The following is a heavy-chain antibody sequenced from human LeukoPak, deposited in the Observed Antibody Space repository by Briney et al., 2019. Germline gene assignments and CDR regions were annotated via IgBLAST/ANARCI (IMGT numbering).Heavy chain of an antibody. J-gene: IGHJ6*03. V-gene: IGHV3-21*04. D-gene: IGHD4-11*01. CDR1: GFTFSSYT. CDR2: ITNDHNHI. CDR3: ARNSNYYMDV. Sequence: GGSLRLSCAASGFTFSSYTMNWVRQAPGKGLEWVSSITNDHNHIYYADSVKGRFTISRDNAKNSLYLQMNSLRAEDTAVYYCARNSNYYMDVWGKGTTVTVSS.